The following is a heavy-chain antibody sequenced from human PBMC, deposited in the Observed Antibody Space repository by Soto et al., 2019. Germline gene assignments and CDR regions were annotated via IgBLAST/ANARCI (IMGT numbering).Heavy chain of an antibody. CDR2: IYYSGGT. J-gene: IGHJ4*02. CDR3: TSVKASGVTFAS. D-gene: IGHD6-25*01. Sequence: SETLSLTCTVSGGSISNYYWTWVGQAPGKGGEGRGNIYYSGGTDYNPSLNSGVTISVDTSKKQYTVKLSSVIAADTAVYYGTSVKASGVTFASWGQGTLVTVSS. CDR1: GGSISNYY. V-gene: IGHV4-59*01.